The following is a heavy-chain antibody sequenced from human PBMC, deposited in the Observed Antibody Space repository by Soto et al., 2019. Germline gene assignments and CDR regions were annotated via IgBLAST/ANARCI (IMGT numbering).Heavy chain of an antibody. V-gene: IGHV3-7*01. CDR3: ARDPEENYFDY. CDR1: GFTFSSYW. J-gene: IGHJ4*02. CDR2: IKQDGSEK. Sequence: GSLSLSCAASGFTFSSYWMSWVRQAPGKGLEWVANIKQDGSEKYYVDSVKGRFTISRDNAKNSLYLQMNSLRAEDTAVYYCARDPEENYFDYWGQGTLVTVSS.